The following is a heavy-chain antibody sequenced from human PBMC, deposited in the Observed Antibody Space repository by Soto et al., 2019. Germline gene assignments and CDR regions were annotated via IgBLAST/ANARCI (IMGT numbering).Heavy chain of an antibody. Sequence: QVQLQESGPGLVEPSGTLSLTCAVSGGSVSDTNWWSWVRQPPGKGLEWIGEIYHSGSTYYNPSLKSRVTISVDKSKNQFSLRPNSVTAADTAVYFCARDRAVSARGSFDYWGQGTLVTVSS. CDR2: IYHSGST. CDR3: ARDRAVSARGSFDY. D-gene: IGHD6-19*01. J-gene: IGHJ4*02. CDR1: GGSVSDTNW. V-gene: IGHV4-4*02.